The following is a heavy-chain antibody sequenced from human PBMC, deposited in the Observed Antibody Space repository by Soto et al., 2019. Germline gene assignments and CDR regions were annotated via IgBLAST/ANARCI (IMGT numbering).Heavy chain of an antibody. CDR2: IYATGTT. CDR3: VRDGTKTLRDWFDP. CDR1: GASISGFY. J-gene: IGHJ5*02. Sequence: SETLSLTCTVSGASISGFYWSWIRKSAGKGLKWIGRIYATGTTDYNPSLKSRVMMSVDTSKKQFSLKLRSVTAADTAVYYCVRDGTKTLRDWFDPWGQGISVTVSS. V-gene: IGHV4-4*07. D-gene: IGHD1-1*01.